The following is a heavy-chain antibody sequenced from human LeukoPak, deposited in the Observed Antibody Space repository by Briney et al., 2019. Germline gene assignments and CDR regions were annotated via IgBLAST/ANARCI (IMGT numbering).Heavy chain of an antibody. CDR2: IYHSGST. CDR3: ASSGIGAEGWFDP. CDR1: GGSISSSNR. D-gene: IGHD1-26*01. V-gene: IGHV4-4*02. Sequence: SGTLSLTCAVSGGSISSSNRWSWVRQPPGKGLEWIGEIYHSGSTNYNPSLKSRVTISVDKSKNQFSLKLSSVTVADTAVYYCASSGIGAEGWFDPWGQGTLVTVSS. J-gene: IGHJ5*02.